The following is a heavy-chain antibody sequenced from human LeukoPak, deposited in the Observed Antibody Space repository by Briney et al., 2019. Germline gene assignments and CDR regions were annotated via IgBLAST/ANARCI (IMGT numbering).Heavy chain of an antibody. Sequence: PSETLSLTCTVSGGSISSSSYYWGWIRQPPGKGLEWIGSTYYSGSTYYNVSVKSRATISLDTAKNQVSLKLSSVTAADTAVYYCSRAFGILGDYFDYWGQGTLVTVSS. D-gene: IGHD3-10*01. CDR2: TYYSGST. J-gene: IGHJ4*02. V-gene: IGHV4-39*01. CDR3: SRAFGILGDYFDY. CDR1: GGSISSSSYY.